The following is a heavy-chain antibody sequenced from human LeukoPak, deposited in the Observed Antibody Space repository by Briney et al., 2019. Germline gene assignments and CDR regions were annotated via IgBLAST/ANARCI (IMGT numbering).Heavy chain of an antibody. J-gene: IGHJ5*02. CDR2: INSDGINT. V-gene: IGHV3-74*01. Sequence: GGSLRLSCAASGFTFDDSGMSWVRQAPGKGLEWVSRINSDGINTSYADSVKGRSTISRDNAKNTLNLQMNSLRAEDTAVYYCARDLGQYYDTSDNWFDPWGQGTLVTVSS. CDR1: GFTFDDSG. CDR3: ARDLGQYYDTSDNWFDP. D-gene: IGHD3-22*01.